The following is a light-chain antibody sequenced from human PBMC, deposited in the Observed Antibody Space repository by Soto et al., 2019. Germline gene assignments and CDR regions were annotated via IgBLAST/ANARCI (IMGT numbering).Light chain of an antibody. J-gene: IGKJ3*01. CDR3: QQSSMTPFT. V-gene: IGKV1-39*01. CDR1: QSISSY. Sequence: DIQMTQSPSSLSASAGDRVTITCRASQSISSYLNWYQQKPGKAPKLLIYAASNLQSEVPSRFSGSGSGTDFTLTISSLQPEDFATYLCQQSSMTPFTFGRGTKVEIK. CDR2: AAS.